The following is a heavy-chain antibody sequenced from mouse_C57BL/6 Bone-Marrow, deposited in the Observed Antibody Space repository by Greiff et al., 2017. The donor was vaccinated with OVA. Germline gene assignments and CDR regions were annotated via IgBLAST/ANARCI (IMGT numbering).Heavy chain of an antibody. CDR1: GYTFTSYW. Sequence: QVQLQQPGAELVMPGASVKLSCKASGYTFTSYWMHWVKQRPGQGLEWIGEIDPSDSYTNYNQKLKGKSTLTVDKSSSTAYMQLSSLTSEDSAVYDCARDDSNYEGFAYWGQGTLVTVSA. V-gene: IGHV1-69*01. CDR3: ARDDSNYEGFAY. J-gene: IGHJ3*01. CDR2: IDPSDSYT. D-gene: IGHD2-5*01.